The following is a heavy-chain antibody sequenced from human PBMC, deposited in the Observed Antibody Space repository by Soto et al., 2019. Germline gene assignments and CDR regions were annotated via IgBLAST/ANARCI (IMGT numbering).Heavy chain of an antibody. D-gene: IGHD5-18*01. J-gene: IGHJ4*02. CDR2: IIPIFGTA. V-gene: IGHV1-69*13. CDR1: GGTFSSYA. Sequence: SVKVSCKASGGTFSSYAISWMRQAPGQGLEWMGGIIPIFGTANYAQKFQGRVTITADESTSTAYMGLSSLRSEDTAVYYCARRRGYSYGPFYYWGQGTLVTVSS. CDR3: ARRRGYSYGPFYY.